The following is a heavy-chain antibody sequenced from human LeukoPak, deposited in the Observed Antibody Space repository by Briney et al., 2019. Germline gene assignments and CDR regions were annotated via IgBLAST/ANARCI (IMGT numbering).Heavy chain of an antibody. Sequence: SETLSLTCTVSGGSISSYYWSWIRQPAGKGLEWIGRIYTSGSTNYNPSLKSRVTMSVDTSKNQFSLKLSSVTAADTAVYYCARGRSKGELPTYNWFDPWGQGTLVTVSS. V-gene: IGHV4-4*07. CDR1: GGSISSYY. J-gene: IGHJ5*02. CDR3: ARGRSKGELPTYNWFDP. D-gene: IGHD1-26*01. CDR2: IYTSGST.